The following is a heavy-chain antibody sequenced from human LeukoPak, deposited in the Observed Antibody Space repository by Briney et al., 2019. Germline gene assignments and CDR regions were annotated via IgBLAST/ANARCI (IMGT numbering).Heavy chain of an antibody. V-gene: IGHV4-34*01. CDR1: GGSFSGYY. D-gene: IGHD2-2*01. CDR2: INHSGST. Sequence: SETLSLTCAVYGGSFSGYYWSWIRQPPGKGLEWIGEINHSGSTNYNPSLKSRVTISVDTSKNQFSLKLSSVTAADTAVYYCAREYCSSTSCYFSWFDPWGQGTLVTVSS. CDR3: AREYCSSTSCYFSWFDP. J-gene: IGHJ5*02.